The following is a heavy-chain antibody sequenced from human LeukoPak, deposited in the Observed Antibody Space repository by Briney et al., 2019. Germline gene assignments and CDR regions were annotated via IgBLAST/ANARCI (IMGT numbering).Heavy chain of an antibody. CDR1: GYTFSGYY. J-gene: IGHJ4*02. CDR3: ARGTYYDSSGYSGVRLFDY. Sequence: GASMKVSCKASGYTFSGYYMHWVRQAPGQGLEWMGWINPNTGRTNYAQNFQGRVTMTSDTSISTAYMELNSLRSDDTAVYYCARGTYYDSSGYSGVRLFDYWGQGTLLTVSS. D-gene: IGHD3-22*01. V-gene: IGHV1-2*02. CDR2: INPNTGRT.